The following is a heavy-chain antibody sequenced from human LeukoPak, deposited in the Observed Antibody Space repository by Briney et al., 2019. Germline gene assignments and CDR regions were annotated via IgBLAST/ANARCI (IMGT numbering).Heavy chain of an antibody. J-gene: IGHJ3*02. D-gene: IGHD3-22*01. CDR2: INPSGGGT. V-gene: IGHV1-46*01. CDR1: GYTFTIYY. CDR3: ARGYYDTRGSAFDI. Sequence: VPSVTVTFTASGYTFTIYYMHWVRQAPGQGHEWKGIINPSGGGTSYAQKFQGRVTMTGDTSTSTVYMDLSSLRSEDTAMYYCARGYYDTRGSAFDIWGQGTMVTVSS.